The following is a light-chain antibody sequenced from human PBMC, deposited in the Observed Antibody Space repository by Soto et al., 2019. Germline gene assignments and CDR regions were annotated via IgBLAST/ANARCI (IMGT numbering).Light chain of an antibody. CDR3: CSYAGSYTHVV. V-gene: IGLV2-11*01. J-gene: IGLJ2*01. Sequence: QSVLTQPRSVSGSPGQSVTISCTGTCSDVGGYNYVSWYQQHPGKAPKLMIYDVSKRPSGVPDRFSGSKSGNTASLTISGLQAEDEADYYCCSYAGSYTHVVFGGGTKLTVL. CDR1: CSDVGGYNY. CDR2: DVS.